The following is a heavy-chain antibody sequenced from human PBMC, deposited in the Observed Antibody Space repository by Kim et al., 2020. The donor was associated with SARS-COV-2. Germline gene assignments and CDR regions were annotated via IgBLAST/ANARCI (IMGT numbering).Heavy chain of an antibody. V-gene: IGHV3-33*01. D-gene: IGHD3-10*01. Sequence: GGSLRLSCAASGFTFSSYGMHWVRQAPGKGLEWVAVIWYDGSNKYYADSVKGRFTISRDNSKNTLYLQMNSLRAEDTAVYYCARVSRVAGSDGSGSYYTADIDLVYWGQGTLVTVSS. CDR1: GFTFSSYG. CDR2: IWYDGSNK. CDR3: ARVSRVAGSDGSGSYYTADIDLVY. J-gene: IGHJ4*02.